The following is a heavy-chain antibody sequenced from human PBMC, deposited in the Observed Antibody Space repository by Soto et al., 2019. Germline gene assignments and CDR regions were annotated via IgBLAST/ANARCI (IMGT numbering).Heavy chain of an antibody. CDR3: ARDDYDILTGYPNWFDP. Sequence: PSETLSLTCAVSGYSIISGYYWGFIRQPPGKGLEWIGSIYHSGSTYYNPSLKSRVTISVDTSKNQFSLKLSSVTAADTAVYYCARDDYDILTGYPNWFDPWGQGTLVTVSS. J-gene: IGHJ5*02. CDR1: GYSIISGYY. CDR2: IYHSGST. D-gene: IGHD3-9*01. V-gene: IGHV4-38-2*02.